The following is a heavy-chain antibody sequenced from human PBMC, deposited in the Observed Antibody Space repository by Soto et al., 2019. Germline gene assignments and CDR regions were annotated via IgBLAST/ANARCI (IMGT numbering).Heavy chain of an antibody. CDR2: MNPNSGNT. CDR3: ARKRQYSSTYYYYYYGMDV. D-gene: IGHD6-13*01. CDR1: GYTFTRYD. Sequence: QVQLVQSGAEVKKPGASVKVSCKASGYTFTRYDINWVRQATGQGLEWLGWMNPNSGNTGYAQKFQGRVTMTRNTSISTAYMELSSLRSEDTAVYYCARKRQYSSTYYYYYYGMDVWGQGTTVTVSS. V-gene: IGHV1-8*01. J-gene: IGHJ6*02.